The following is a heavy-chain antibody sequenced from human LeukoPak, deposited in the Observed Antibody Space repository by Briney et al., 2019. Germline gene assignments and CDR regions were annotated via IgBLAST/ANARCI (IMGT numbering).Heavy chain of an antibody. CDR2: INSGGGTT. D-gene: IGHD2-15*01. Sequence: ASVKVSCKASGYTFTSHYIHWVRQAPGQGLEWMGIINSGGGTTTYAQKFQGRVTMTRDTSTSTVNMELSSLRSEDTAVYYCARDEAYCSGGRCYPFDYWGQGTLVTVSS. CDR3: ARDEAYCSGGRCYPFDY. J-gene: IGHJ4*02. V-gene: IGHV1-46*01. CDR1: GYTFTSHY.